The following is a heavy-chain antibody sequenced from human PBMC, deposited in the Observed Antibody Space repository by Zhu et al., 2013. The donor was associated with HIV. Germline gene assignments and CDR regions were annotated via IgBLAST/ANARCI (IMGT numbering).Heavy chain of an antibody. D-gene: IGHD3-22*01. Sequence: QVQLVQSGADVKKPGASVKVSCKASGFTFTAYYIHWVRQAPGQGLEWMGWINPNSGGTNYAQKFQGRVTMTRDTSISTAYMELSRLRSDDTAVYYCARGYDSSGYLPRGYWGQGTLVTVSS. CDR1: GFTFTAYY. V-gene: IGHV1-2*02. CDR2: INPNSGGT. J-gene: IGHJ4*02. CDR3: ARGYDSSGYLPRGY.